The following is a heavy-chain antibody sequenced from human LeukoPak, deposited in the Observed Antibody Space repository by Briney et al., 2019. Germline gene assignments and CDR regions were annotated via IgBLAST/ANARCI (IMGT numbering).Heavy chain of an antibody. D-gene: IGHD1-26*01. CDR1: GYSFTNYW. Sequence: GESLKISCKGSGYSFTNYWIGWVRQMPGKGLEWMGIIYPDDSDTRYSPSFQGQVTISADKSISTAYLQWSSLKSSDTATYYCATYHSGTSGDWFDPWGQGTLATVSS. J-gene: IGHJ5*02. CDR2: IYPDDSDT. CDR3: ATYHSGTSGDWFDP. V-gene: IGHV5-51*01.